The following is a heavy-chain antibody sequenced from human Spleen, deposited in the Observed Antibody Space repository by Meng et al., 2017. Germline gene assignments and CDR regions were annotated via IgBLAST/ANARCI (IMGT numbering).Heavy chain of an antibody. V-gene: IGHV3-74*01. D-gene: IGHD5-12*01. CDR3: ARDGYSGYVSYGMDV. CDR2: INSDGSST. CDR1: GFTFSSYW. J-gene: IGHJ6*02. Sequence: GESLKISCAASGFTFSSYWMHWVRQAPGKGLVWVSRINSDGSSTSYADSVKGRFTISRDNAKNSLYLQMNSLRAEDTAVYYCARDGYSGYVSYGMDVWGQGTTVTVSS.